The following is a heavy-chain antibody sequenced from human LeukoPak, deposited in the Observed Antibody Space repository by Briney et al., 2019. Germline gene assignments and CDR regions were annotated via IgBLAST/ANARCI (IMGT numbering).Heavy chain of an antibody. CDR3: AKDLGALLVTEYFQH. CDR1: GFTFSSYG. V-gene: IGHV3-33*06. J-gene: IGHJ1*01. D-gene: IGHD3-16*01. CDR2: IWYDGSNK. Sequence: GGSLRLSCAASGFTFSSYGMHWVRQAPGKGLEWVAVIWYDGSNKYYADSVKGRFTISRDNSKNTLYLQMNSLRAEDTAVYYCAKDLGALLVTEYFQHWGQGTLVTVSS.